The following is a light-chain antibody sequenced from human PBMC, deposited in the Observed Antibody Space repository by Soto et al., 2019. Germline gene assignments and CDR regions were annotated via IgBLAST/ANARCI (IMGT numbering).Light chain of an antibody. J-gene: IGKJ5*01. CDR2: GAS. CDR3: QQYGSSPIT. Sequence: EIGLTQSPGTLSLSPGERATLSCGASQSVSSSYLAWYQQKPGQAPRLLIYGASSRATGIPDRFSGSRPGTDFTLTISRLEPEDFAVYYCQQYGSSPITFGQGTRWRL. V-gene: IGKV3-20*01. CDR1: QSVSSSY.